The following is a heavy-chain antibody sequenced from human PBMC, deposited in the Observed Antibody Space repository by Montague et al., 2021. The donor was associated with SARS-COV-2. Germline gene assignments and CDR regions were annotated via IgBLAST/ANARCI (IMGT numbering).Heavy chain of an antibody. D-gene: IGHD2-15*01. CDR2: INYGGAP. V-gene: IGHV4-39*02. CDR1: GGSMARSPDY. Sequence: SETLSLTCTVSGGSMARSPDYWAWLRQPPGGGLEWFAIINYGGAPYYNRSPQSRADISVDRSQNHFSLTRASVTAADTAVYYCAKLDYCRGGACFRGGFEFWGQGILVPVSS. J-gene: IGHJ4*02. CDR3: AKLDYCRGGACFRGGFEF.